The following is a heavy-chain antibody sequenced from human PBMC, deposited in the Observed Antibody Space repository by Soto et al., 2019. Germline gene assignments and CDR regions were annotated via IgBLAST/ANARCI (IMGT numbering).Heavy chain of an antibody. J-gene: IGHJ6*02. Sequence: GGSLRLSCVASGFPFSDSAIYWVRQAPGKGLEWVGRIRSKTYTYATAYPASVEGRFSISRDESKNTAYLQMNSLKVEDTALHYCTRAGTGGMDVWGQGTTVTVSS. D-gene: IGHD1-26*01. CDR3: TRAGTGGMDV. CDR2: IRSKTYTYAT. CDR1: GFPFSDSA. V-gene: IGHV3-73*01.